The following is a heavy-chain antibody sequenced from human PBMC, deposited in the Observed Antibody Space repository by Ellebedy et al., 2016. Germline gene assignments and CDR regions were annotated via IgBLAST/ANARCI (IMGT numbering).Heavy chain of an antibody. J-gene: IGHJ4*02. Sequence: SETLSLXXSVSGGSTNSGDYYWSWIRQPPGQGLEWLGYIYYSGTTYYNTSLKSRITISVDTSKNQFSLRLSSVTAADTAVYFCARETDFWSDSSYFDYWGQGILVTISS. CDR1: GGSTNSGDYY. CDR3: ARETDFWSDSSYFDY. D-gene: IGHD3-3*01. CDR2: IYYSGTT. V-gene: IGHV4-30-4*01.